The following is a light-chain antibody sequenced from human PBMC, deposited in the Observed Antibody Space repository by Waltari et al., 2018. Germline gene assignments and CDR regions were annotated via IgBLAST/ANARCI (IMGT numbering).Light chain of an antibody. Sequence: DIQMTQSPSSLSASVGDRVTITCQASQDVRSYLNWYQQKPGKVPNPLIYDASNLETGVPPRFSGGGSGRDFTLTISSLQPEDIGTYYCQHYHIFPYSFGPGTTVDMK. CDR1: QDVRSY. J-gene: IGKJ3*01. V-gene: IGKV1-33*01. CDR2: DAS. CDR3: QHYHIFPYS.